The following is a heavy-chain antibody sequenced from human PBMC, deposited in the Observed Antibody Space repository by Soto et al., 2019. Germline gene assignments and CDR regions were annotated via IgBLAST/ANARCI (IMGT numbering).Heavy chain of an antibody. CDR3: EIASGMNAFDI. Sequence: GESLKISCKGSGYSFTSYWIGWVRQMPGKGLEWMGIIYPGDSDTRYSPSFQGQVTISADKSIRTAYLQWSSLKASDTAMYYCEIASGMNAFDIWVQGTLVTVSS. J-gene: IGHJ3*02. D-gene: IGHD1-26*01. CDR2: IYPGDSDT. CDR1: GYSFTSYW. V-gene: IGHV5-51*01.